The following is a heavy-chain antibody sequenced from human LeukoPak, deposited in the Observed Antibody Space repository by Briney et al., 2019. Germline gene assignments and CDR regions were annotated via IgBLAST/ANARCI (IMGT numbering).Heavy chain of an antibody. V-gene: IGHV1-18*01. CDR3: ARDLHPVAGTVEYFQH. CDR2: ISAYNGNT. Sequence: ASVKVSCRASGYTFTSYGISWVRQAPGQGLEWMGWISAYNGNTNYAQKLQGRVTMTTDTSTSTAYMELRSLRSDDTAVYYCARDLHPVAGTVEYFQHWGQGTLVTVSS. D-gene: IGHD6-19*01. J-gene: IGHJ1*01. CDR1: GYTFTSYG.